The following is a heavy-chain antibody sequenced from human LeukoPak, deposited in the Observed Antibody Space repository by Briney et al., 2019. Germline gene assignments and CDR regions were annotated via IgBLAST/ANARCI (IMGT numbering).Heavy chain of an antibody. V-gene: IGHV4-4*07. CDR1: GASISTYY. Sequence: SETLSLTCTVSGASISTYYWSWIRQTAGKGLEWIGRIYTSGNTNYNPSLKSRVTMSVDTSKNQFSLKLRSVTAADTAVYYCARDPPMVGFDPWGQGTLGTVSS. CDR3: ARDPPMVGFDP. D-gene: IGHD2-15*01. J-gene: IGHJ5*02. CDR2: IYTSGNT.